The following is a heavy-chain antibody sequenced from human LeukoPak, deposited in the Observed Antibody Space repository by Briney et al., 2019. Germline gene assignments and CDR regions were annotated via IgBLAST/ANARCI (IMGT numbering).Heavy chain of an antibody. V-gene: IGHV1-18*01. J-gene: IGHJ6*03. D-gene: IGHD2-15*01. CDR2: ISAYNGNT. CDR3: AREESGSVSRYMDV. CDR1: GYTFTSYG. Sequence: VASVTVSCKASGYTFTSYGISWVRQAPGQGLEWMGWISAYNGNTNYAQKLQGRATMTTDTSTSTAYMELRSLRSDDTAVYYCAREESGSVSRYMDVWGKGTTVTVSS.